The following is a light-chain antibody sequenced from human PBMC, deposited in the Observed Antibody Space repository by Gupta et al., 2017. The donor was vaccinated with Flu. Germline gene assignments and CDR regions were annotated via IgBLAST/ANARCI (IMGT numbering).Light chain of an antibody. CDR1: NIGTKS. CDR3: QVWDSPLKHGI. J-gene: IGLJ2*01. CDR2: DDS. V-gene: IGLV3-21*02. Sequence: SYVLTQPPSLSVAPGQTARITCGEDNIGTKSVHWYKQKPGQAPVLVVYDDSDRPSGITERFSGYNSGNTAIRHIXRXEAGDEXDDYCQVWDSPLKHGIFGGGTKLTVL.